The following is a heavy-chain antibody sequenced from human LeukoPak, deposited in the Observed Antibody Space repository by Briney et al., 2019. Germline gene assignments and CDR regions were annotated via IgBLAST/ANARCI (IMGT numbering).Heavy chain of an antibody. CDR2: IIPILGIA. CDR1: GGTFSSYT. CDR3: ARSEVTGNWFDP. Sequence: ASVKVSCKASGGTFSSYTISWVRQAPGQGLERMGRIIPILGIANYAQKFQGRVTITADKSTSTAYMELSSLRSEDTAVYYCARSEVTGNWFDPWGQGTLVTVSS. D-gene: IGHD2-21*02. V-gene: IGHV1-69*02. J-gene: IGHJ5*02.